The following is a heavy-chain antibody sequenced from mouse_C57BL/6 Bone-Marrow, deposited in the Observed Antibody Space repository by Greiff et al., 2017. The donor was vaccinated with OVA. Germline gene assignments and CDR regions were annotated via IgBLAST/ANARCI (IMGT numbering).Heavy chain of an antibody. CDR3: ARGPPRWLDY. CDR2: ISDGGSYT. CDR1: GFTFSSYA. V-gene: IGHV5-4*03. J-gene: IGHJ2*01. Sequence: EVMLVESGGGLVKPGGSLKLSCAASGFTFSSYAMSWVRQTPEKRLEWVATISDGGSYTYYPDNVKGRFTISRDNAKNNLYLQMSHLKSEDTATYYCARGPPRWLDYWGQGTTLTVSS. D-gene: IGHD2-3*01.